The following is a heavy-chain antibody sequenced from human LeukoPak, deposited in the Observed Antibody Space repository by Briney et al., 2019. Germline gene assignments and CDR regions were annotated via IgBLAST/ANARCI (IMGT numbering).Heavy chain of an antibody. CDR3: AKLGSTAWTAADY. J-gene: IGHJ4*02. CDR1: GFTFSDSA. D-gene: IGHD2-2*01. Sequence: GGSLRLSCAASGFTFSDSAMTWVRQAPGKGLEWVSSISNSGSSTYYADSVKGRFTISRSTAENSLYLRMNSLRADDTAVYYCAKLGSTAWTAADYWGQGALVTVSS. CDR2: ISNSGSST. V-gene: IGHV3-23*01.